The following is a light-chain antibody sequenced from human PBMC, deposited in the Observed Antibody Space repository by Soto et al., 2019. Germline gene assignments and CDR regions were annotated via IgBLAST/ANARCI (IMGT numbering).Light chain of an antibody. V-gene: IGKV1-5*01. CDR1: QSISNY. CDR3: QQYNSYWT. CDR2: DAS. Sequence: DIQMTHSPSTLPASVGDRVTIACRSSQSISNYLAWYQQKPGKAPKLLIYDASSLESGVPSRFSGSGSGTEFTLTISSLQPDDFATYYCQQYNSYWTFGQGTKVDI. J-gene: IGKJ1*01.